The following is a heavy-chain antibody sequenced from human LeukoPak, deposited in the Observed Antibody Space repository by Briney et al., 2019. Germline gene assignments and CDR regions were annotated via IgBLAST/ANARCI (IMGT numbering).Heavy chain of an antibody. V-gene: IGHV4-59*08. D-gene: IGHD3-22*01. CDR3: ARSPYYYDSSGPGEFDY. CDR2: IYYSGST. J-gene: IGHJ4*02. Sequence: PSETLSLTCTVSGGSISSYYWSWIRQPPGKGLEWIGYIYYSGSTNYNPSLKSRVTISVDTSKNQFSLKLSSVTAADTAVYYCARSPYYYDSSGPGEFDYWGQGTLVTVSS. CDR1: GGSISSYY.